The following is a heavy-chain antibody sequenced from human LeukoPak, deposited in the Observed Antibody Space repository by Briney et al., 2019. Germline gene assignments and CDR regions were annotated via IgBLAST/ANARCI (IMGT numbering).Heavy chain of an antibody. V-gene: IGHV1-2*02. Sequence: ASVKVSCKASGYTFTGYYMHWVRQAPGQGPEWMGWINPNSGGTNYAQKFQGRVTMTRDTSISTAYMELSRLRSDDTAVYYCARLKSSGNYLWYYFDYWGQGTLVTVSS. D-gene: IGHD1-26*01. CDR3: ARLKSSGNYLWYYFDY. J-gene: IGHJ4*02. CDR2: INPNSGGT. CDR1: GYTFTGYY.